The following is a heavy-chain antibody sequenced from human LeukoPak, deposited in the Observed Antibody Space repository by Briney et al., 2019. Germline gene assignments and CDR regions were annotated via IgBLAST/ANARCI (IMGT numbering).Heavy chain of an antibody. J-gene: IGHJ3*02. CDR2: SYSDSNT. D-gene: IGHD1-14*01. CDR1: GFTVSNNY. V-gene: IGHV3-53*01. Sequence: GGSLRLSCAASGFTVSNNYMSWVRQAPGKGLEWVSISYSDSNTNYADSVKGRFTISRDTSQNTLSLQMNSLRAEDTAVYYCVRKNRDFDAAFDIWGQGTVVTVSS. CDR3: VRKNRDFDAAFDI.